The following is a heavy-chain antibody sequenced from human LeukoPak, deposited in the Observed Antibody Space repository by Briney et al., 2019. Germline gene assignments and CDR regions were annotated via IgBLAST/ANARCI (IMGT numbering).Heavy chain of an antibody. CDR2: IHYSGSA. CDR1: GGSISNYY. CDR3: ARDRRGYYDSSGYYNDAFDV. D-gene: IGHD3-22*01. J-gene: IGHJ3*01. Sequence: SETLSLTCTVSGGSISNYYWSWIRPPPGKGLEWIGYIHYSGSANYNPSLKSRVTISVDTSNNQFSLKLSSVTAADTAVYYCARDRRGYYDSSGYYNDAFDVWGQGTMVTVSS. V-gene: IGHV4-59*01.